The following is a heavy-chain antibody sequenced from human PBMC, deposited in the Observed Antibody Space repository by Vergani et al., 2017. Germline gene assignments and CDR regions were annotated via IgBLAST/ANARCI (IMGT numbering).Heavy chain of an antibody. Sequence: VQLVESGGGLVQPGGSLRLSCVGSGFSFSNYNINWVRQAPGKGLEWVAFIRYDGSNKYYADSVKGRFTISRDNSKNTLYLQMNSLRAEDTAVYYCAKQQWLVQGYWGQGTLVTVSS. V-gene: IGHV3-30*02. CDR3: AKQQWLVQGY. CDR1: GFSFSNYN. CDR2: IRYDGSNK. J-gene: IGHJ4*02. D-gene: IGHD6-19*01.